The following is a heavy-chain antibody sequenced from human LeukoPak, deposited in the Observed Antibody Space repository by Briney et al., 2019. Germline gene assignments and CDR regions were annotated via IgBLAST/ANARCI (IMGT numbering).Heavy chain of an antibody. J-gene: IGHJ6*03. CDR2: ISAYNGNT. CDR1: GYTFTSYG. D-gene: IGHD3-10*01. Sequence: GASVKVSCKASGYTFTSYGISWVRQAPGQGVEWMGWISAYNGNTNYAQKLQGRVTMTTDTSTSTAYMELRSLRSDDTAVYYCARVTRGGYYAYYYMDVWGKGTTVTVSS. V-gene: IGHV1-18*01. CDR3: ARVTRGGYYAYYYMDV.